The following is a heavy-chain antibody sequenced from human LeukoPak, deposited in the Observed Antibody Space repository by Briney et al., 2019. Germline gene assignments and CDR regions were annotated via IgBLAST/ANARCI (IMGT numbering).Heavy chain of an antibody. V-gene: IGHV4-31*03. CDR3: SRGLDSRKLGC. CDR2: LHPSGNL. D-gene: IGHD3-22*01. Sequence: SQTLSLTCTVSGASFSSGDQYWNWIRQSPGKGLEWIGSLHPSGNLYNNPSLESRVTMSVDTSKNQFSLNLNSVIAADTAVYFCSRGLDSRKLGCWGQGTLVTVSS. J-gene: IGHJ4*02. CDR1: GASFSSGDQY.